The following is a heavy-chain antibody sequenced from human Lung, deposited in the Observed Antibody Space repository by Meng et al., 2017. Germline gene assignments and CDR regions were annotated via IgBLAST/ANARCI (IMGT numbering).Heavy chain of an antibody. V-gene: IGHV1-3*01. J-gene: IGHJ4*02. CDR2: INAGNGNT. CDR1: GYTFTSYA. CDR3: ARGDYCGGDCYWFDY. Sequence: QVLLLQSGGEVKKPWASVKVSCKASGYTFTSYAMHWVRQAPGQRLEWMGWINAGNGNTKYSQKFQGRVTITRDTSASTAYMELSSLRSEDTAVYYCARGDYCGGDCYWFDYWGQGTLVTVSS. D-gene: IGHD2-21*02.